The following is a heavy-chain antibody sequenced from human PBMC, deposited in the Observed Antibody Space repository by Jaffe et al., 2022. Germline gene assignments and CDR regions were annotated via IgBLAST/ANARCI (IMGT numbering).Heavy chain of an antibody. J-gene: IGHJ5*02. CDR1: GYTFTSYY. CDR2: INPSGGST. D-gene: IGHD2-2*02. Sequence: QVQLVQSGAEVKKPGASVKVSCKASGYTFTSYYMHWVRQAPGQGLEWMGIINPSGGSTSYAQKFQGRVTMTRDTSTSTVYMELSSLRSEDTAVYYCARDRVEGYCSSTSCYTGWFDPWGQGTLVTVSS. V-gene: IGHV1-46*01. CDR3: ARDRVEGYCSSTSCYTGWFDP.